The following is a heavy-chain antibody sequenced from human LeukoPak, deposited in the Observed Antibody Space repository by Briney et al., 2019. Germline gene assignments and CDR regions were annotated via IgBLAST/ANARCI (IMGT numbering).Heavy chain of an antibody. Sequence: ASVKVSCKASGYTFTGHYIHWVRQAPGQGLERMGWINGKSGGTNYAQKFQGRVTMTRDTSIRTVYMDLSRLRPDDTAVYYCARCREYYDPGALDLWGQGTMVTVSS. CDR2: INGKSGGT. J-gene: IGHJ3*01. D-gene: IGHD3-16*01. V-gene: IGHV1-2*02. CDR1: GYTFTGHY. CDR3: ARCREYYDPGALDL.